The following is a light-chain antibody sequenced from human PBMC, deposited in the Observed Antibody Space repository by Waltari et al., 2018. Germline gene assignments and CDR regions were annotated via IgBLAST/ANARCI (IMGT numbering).Light chain of an antibody. Sequence: QSVLTQPPSASGTPGQSVTISCSGSSSNLGTNTGNWYQQLPGTAPKPLICSNNQRPSGVPDRFSGSKSGTSASLAISGLQSEDEADYYCAAWDDSRNGPVFGGGTELTVL. V-gene: IGLV1-44*01. J-gene: IGLJ3*02. CDR3: AAWDDSRNGPV. CDR2: SNN. CDR1: SSNLGTNT.